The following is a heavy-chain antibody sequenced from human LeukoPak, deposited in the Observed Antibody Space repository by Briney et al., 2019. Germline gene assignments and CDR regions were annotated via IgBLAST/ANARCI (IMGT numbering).Heavy chain of an antibody. CDR3: ARDTRYYDSSGYYFL. Sequence: QPVGSLRLSCAVSGLTFSNYWMHWVRQAPGKGLVWVSRITSDGSNTVYADSVKGRVTISRDNAKDTVYLEMNSLRAEDTAVYYCARDTRYYDSSGYYFLWGQGTLVTVSS. J-gene: IGHJ4*02. D-gene: IGHD3-22*01. CDR1: GLTFSNYW. V-gene: IGHV3-74*01. CDR2: ITSDGSNT.